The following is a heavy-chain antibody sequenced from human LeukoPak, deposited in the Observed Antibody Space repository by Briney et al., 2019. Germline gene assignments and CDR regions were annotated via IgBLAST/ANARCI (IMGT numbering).Heavy chain of an antibody. CDR2: IKQDGSEK. V-gene: IGHV3-7*03. D-gene: IGHD1-26*01. J-gene: IGHJ4*02. Sequence: GGSLRLSCAASGFTFSSYWMSWVRQAPGKGLEWVANIKQDGSEKYYVDSVKGRFTISRDNAKNTLYLQMNSLRAEDTAVYYCASPPRRSGIDYWGQGTLVTVSS. CDR1: GFTFSSYW. CDR3: ASPPRRSGIDY.